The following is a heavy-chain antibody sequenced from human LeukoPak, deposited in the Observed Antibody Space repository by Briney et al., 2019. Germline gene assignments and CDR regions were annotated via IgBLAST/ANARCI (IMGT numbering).Heavy chain of an antibody. J-gene: IGHJ4*02. Sequence: SETLSLTCTVSGGSISSSSYYWGWIRQPPGKGLEWIGYIYHSGSTYYNPSLKSRVTISVDRSKNQFSLKLSSVTAADTAVYYCASLDFWSGYFVGGDYWGQGTLVTVSS. D-gene: IGHD3-3*01. CDR2: IYHSGST. CDR1: GGSISSSSYY. V-gene: IGHV4-39*07. CDR3: ASLDFWSGYFVGGDY.